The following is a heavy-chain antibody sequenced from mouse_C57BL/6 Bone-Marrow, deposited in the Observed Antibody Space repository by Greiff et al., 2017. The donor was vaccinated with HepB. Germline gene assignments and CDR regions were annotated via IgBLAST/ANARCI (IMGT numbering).Heavy chain of an antibody. V-gene: IGHV1-81*01. J-gene: IGHJ3*01. CDR2: IYPRSGNT. CDR1: GYTFTSYG. D-gene: IGHD2-2*01. Sequence: VQLQESGAELARPGASVKLSCKASGYTFTSYGISWVKQRTGQGLEWIGEIYPRSGNTYYNEKFKGKATLTADKSSSTAYMELRSLTSEDSAVYFCARLQMVTPVTWFAYWGQGTLVTVSA. CDR3: ARLQMVTPVTWFAY.